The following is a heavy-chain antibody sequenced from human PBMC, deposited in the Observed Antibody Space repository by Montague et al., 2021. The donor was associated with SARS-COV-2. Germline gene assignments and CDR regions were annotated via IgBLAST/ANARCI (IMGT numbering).Heavy chain of an antibody. Sequence: SETLSLTCAVYGESFSGFFWSWIRQPPGKGLEWIAEINDRGVTNYNYNPSLGSRVTISADTSKNQFSLKLRSVTAADTAVYYCARWDPQTLTVISLRGKSANDYWGQGTLSPSLQ. V-gene: IGHV4-34*01. D-gene: IGHD4-11*01. CDR3: ARWDPQTLTVISLRGKSANDY. J-gene: IGHJ4*02. CDR2: INDRGVTNY. CDR1: GESFSGFF.